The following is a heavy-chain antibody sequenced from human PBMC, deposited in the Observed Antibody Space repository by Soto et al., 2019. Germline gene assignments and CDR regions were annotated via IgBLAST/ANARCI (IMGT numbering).Heavy chain of an antibody. CDR3: ARDYYYDSRGYPGAYYYGLDV. CDR2: IYYSGST. D-gene: IGHD3-22*01. CDR1: GGSISNYY. V-gene: IGHV4-59*01. Sequence: SETLSLTCTVSGGSISNYYWSWIRQPPGKGLEWIGHIYYSGSTKYNPSLQSRVTISVDTSKSQVSLKLSSVTAAATAVYYCARDYYYDSRGYPGAYYYGLDVWGPGTTVTVSS. J-gene: IGHJ6*02.